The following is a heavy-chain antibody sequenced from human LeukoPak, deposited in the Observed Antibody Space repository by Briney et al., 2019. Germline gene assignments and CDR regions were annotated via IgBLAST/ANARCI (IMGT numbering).Heavy chain of an antibody. CDR3: ARTPMMYYFDY. V-gene: IGHV4-59*08. D-gene: IGHD3-16*01. CDR1: AGSISTYY. CDR2: IYYSGST. J-gene: IGHJ4*02. Sequence: SETLSLTCTVSAGSISTYYWSWIRQPPGMPLEWIGYIYYSGSTKYNPSLKSRLTIAVDTSKNQSSLKLTSVTAADTAIYYCARTPMMYYFDYWGQGALVTVSS.